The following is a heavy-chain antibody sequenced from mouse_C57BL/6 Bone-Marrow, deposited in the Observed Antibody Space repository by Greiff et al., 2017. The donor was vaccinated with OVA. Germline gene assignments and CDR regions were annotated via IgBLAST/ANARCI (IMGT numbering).Heavy chain of an antibody. D-gene: IGHD3-3*01. Sequence: VQLQQSGAELVRPGASVKLSCTASGFNIKDDYMHWVKQRPEQGLEWIGWIDPENGDTEYASKFQGKATITADTSSNTAYLQLSSLTSEDTAVYYCKGTRDLDYWGQGTTLTVSS. CDR2: IDPENGDT. CDR3: KGTRDLDY. CDR1: GFNIKDDY. V-gene: IGHV14-4*01. J-gene: IGHJ2*01.